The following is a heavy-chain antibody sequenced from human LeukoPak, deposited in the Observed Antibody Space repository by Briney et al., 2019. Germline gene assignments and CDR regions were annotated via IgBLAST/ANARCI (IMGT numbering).Heavy chain of an antibody. Sequence: ASVKVSCKASGYTFTSYGISWVRQAPGQGLEWMGWISAYNGNTNYAQKLQGRVTMTTDTSMSTAYMELRSLRSDDTAVYYCARAPPYYDFWCGYWNFDYWGQGTLVTVSS. J-gene: IGHJ4*02. CDR2: ISAYNGNT. CDR3: ARAPPYYDFWCGYWNFDY. CDR1: GYTFTSYG. V-gene: IGHV1-18*01. D-gene: IGHD3-3*01.